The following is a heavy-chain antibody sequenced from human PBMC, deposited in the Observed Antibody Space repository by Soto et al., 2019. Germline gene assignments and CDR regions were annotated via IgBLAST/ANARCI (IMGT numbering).Heavy chain of an antibody. CDR2: IWSGGSNK. V-gene: IGHV3-33*01. CDR1: GFDFSRYA. CDR3: ARVYRPSSISSGWSLGY. J-gene: IGHJ4*02. Sequence: GGSLRLSCVASGFDFSRYAMHWVRQAPGKGLEWVAVIWSGGSNKYYADSVKGRFTISRDNFKNTLFLQMNSLRAEDTAVYYCARVYRPSSISSGWSLGYWGQGTLVTVSS. D-gene: IGHD6-19*01.